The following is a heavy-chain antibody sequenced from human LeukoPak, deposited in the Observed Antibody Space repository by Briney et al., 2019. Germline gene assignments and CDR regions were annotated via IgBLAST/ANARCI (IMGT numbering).Heavy chain of an antibody. V-gene: IGHV3-23*01. CDR1: GFTFSSYA. CDR2: ISGSGVRT. D-gene: IGHD4-17*01. CDR3: AKETTVTTYGAPFEY. J-gene: IGHJ4*02. Sequence: GGSLRLSCAASGFTFSSYAMNWVRQAPGKGLEWGSAISGSGVRTYYAGSVKGRFTISRDNSKNTLYLQMNSLRVDDTAVYYCAKETTVTTYGAPFEYWGQGTLVTVSS.